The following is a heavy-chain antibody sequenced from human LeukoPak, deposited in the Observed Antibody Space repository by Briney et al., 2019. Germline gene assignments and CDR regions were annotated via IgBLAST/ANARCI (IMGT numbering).Heavy chain of an antibody. D-gene: IGHD3-10*01. CDR2: INSDGSST. Sequence: PGGSLRLFCAASGFTFSSYWMHWVRQAPGKGLVWVSRINSDGSSTSYADSVKGRFTISRDNAKNTLYLQMNSLRAEDTAVYYCARGPLVLLWFGELPTPFDFWGQGTLVTVSS. J-gene: IGHJ4*02. CDR3: ARGPLVLLWFGELPTPFDF. CDR1: GFTFSSYW. V-gene: IGHV3-74*01.